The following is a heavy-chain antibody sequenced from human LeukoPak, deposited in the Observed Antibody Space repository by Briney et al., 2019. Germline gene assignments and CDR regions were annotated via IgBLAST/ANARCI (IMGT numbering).Heavy chain of an antibody. CDR3: ASLGSRQDHWFDP. V-gene: IGHV1-69*02. CDR2: IIPILGIA. D-gene: IGHD2-15*01. CDR1: GGTFSSYT. Sequence: SVKVSCKASGGTFSSYTISWVRQAPGQGLEWMGRIIPILGIAKYAQKFQGRVTVTADTSTSTVYMELKSLRSEDTAVYYCASLGSRQDHWFDPWGQGTLVTVSS. J-gene: IGHJ5*02.